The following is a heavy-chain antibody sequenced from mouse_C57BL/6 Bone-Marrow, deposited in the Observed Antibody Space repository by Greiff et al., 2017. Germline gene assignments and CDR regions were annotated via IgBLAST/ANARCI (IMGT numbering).Heavy chain of an antibody. CDR2: IDPSDSYT. CDR1: GYTFTSYW. Sequence: QVQLQQPGAELVRPGTSVKLSCKASGYTFTSYWMHWVKQRPGQGLEWIGVIDPSDSYTNYNQKFKGKATVTVDTSSSTAYMQLSSLTSEDSAVYYCARWHYYGSSYDFDYWGRGTTLTVSS. J-gene: IGHJ2*01. CDR3: ARWHYYGSSYDFDY. V-gene: IGHV1-59*01. D-gene: IGHD1-1*01.